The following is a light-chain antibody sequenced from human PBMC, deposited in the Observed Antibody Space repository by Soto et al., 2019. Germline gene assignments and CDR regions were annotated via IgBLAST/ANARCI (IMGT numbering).Light chain of an antibody. V-gene: IGKV3-20*01. Sequence: EIVLTQSPGTLSLSPGEEATLSCRASQSVDSNYLAWYQQKPGQTPRLIIYGASGRADGIPHRFSGSGFGTDFTLTISRLEPEDFAVYYCQQYGSSPPLTFGGGTKVEIK. CDR1: QSVDSNY. J-gene: IGKJ4*01. CDR3: QQYGSSPPLT. CDR2: GAS.